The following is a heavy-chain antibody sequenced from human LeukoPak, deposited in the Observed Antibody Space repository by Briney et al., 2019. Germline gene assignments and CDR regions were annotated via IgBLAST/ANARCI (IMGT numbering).Heavy chain of an antibody. D-gene: IGHD2-2*01. V-gene: IGHV3-11*01. CDR2: ISSSGSTI. CDR1: GFTFTTYG. J-gene: IGHJ4*02. Sequence: PGGSLRLSCAASGFTFTTYGMSWIRQAPGKGLEWVSYISSSGSTIYYADSVKGRFTISRDNAKNSLYLQMNSLRAEDTAVYYCARDWGDIVVVPAPYYFDYWGQGTLVTVSS. CDR3: ARDWGDIVVVPAPYYFDY.